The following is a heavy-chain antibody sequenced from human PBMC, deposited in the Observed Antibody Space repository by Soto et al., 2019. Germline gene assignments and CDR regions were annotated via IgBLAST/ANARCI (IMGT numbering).Heavy chain of an antibody. D-gene: IGHD5-12*01. CDR3: ARDRRAEMATRHYYGMDV. CDR1: GGSFSGYY. J-gene: IGHJ6*02. CDR2: INHSGST. V-gene: IGHV4-34*01. Sequence: SETLSLTCAVYGGSFSGYYWSWIRQPPGKGLEWIGEINHSGSTNYNPSLKSRVTILVDTSKNQFSLKLSSVTAADTAVYYCARDRRAEMATRHYYGMDVWGQGTAVTVSS.